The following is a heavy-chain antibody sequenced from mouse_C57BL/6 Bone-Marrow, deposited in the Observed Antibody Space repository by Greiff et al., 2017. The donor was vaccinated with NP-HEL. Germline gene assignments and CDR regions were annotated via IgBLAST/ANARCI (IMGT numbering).Heavy chain of an antibody. J-gene: IGHJ4*01. CDR1: GYTFTDYY. Sequence: VQLQQSGPELVKPGASVKISCKASGYTFTDYYMNWVKQSHGKSLEWIGDINPNNGGTSYNQKFKGKATLTVDKSSSTAYMELRSLTSEDSAVYYCARELHYAMDYWGQGTSVTVSS. CDR2: INPNNGGT. D-gene: IGHD2-1*01. V-gene: IGHV1-26*01. CDR3: ARELHYAMDY.